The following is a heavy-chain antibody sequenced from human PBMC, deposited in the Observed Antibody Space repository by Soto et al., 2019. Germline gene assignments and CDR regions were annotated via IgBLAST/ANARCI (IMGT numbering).Heavy chain of an antibody. Sequence: SETLSLTCAVSGGSISSGGYSWSWIRQPPGKGLEWIGYIYHSGSTYYNPSLKSRVTISVDRSKNQFSLKLSSVTAADTAVYYCARHYGSGSYYYMDYWGQGTLVTVSS. CDR2: IYHSGST. CDR1: GGSISSGGYS. CDR3: ARHYGSGSYYYMDY. V-gene: IGHV4-30-2*01. J-gene: IGHJ4*02. D-gene: IGHD3-10*01.